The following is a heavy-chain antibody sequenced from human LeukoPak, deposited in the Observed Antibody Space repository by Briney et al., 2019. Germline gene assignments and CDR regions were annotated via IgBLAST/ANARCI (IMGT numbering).Heavy chain of an antibody. CDR1: GYTFTDYY. V-gene: IGHV1-69-2*01. D-gene: IGHD5-18*01. CDR2: VDPEDGET. CDR3: ATSVHTAMAELDY. J-gene: IGHJ4*02. Sequence: ASVKVSCKVSGYTFTDYYMHWVQQAPGKGLEWMGLVDPEDGETIYAEKFQGRVTITADTSTDTAYMELSSLRSEDTAVYYCATSVHTAMAELDYWGEGTLVTVSS.